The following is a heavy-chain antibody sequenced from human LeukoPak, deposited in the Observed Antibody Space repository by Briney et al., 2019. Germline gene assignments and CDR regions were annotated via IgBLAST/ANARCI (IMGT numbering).Heavy chain of an antibody. CDR1: GFTVSSNY. CDR2: IYSGGST. Sequence: GGSLRLSCAASGFTVSSNYMSWVRQAPGKGLEWVSVIYSGGSTYYADSVKGRFTISRDNSKNTLYLQMNSLRAEDTAVYYCAREGTGDYAHPAAEDDAFDIWGQGTMVTVSS. J-gene: IGHJ3*02. CDR3: AREGTGDYAHPAAEDDAFDI. D-gene: IGHD4-17*01. V-gene: IGHV3-66*01.